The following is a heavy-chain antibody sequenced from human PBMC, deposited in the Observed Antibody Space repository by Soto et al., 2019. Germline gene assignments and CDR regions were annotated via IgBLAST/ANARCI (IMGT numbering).Heavy chain of an antibody. Sequence: TLSLTXHVSTASISTVGYYWSWIRQHAGKGREWFGYIYYSESTHYNPTLKRRGTISVEPSKYPFCLTVSDLTAADTAAYCCAGGTGTILGLGWFDPWGQGTLVTVSS. V-gene: IGHV4-31*02. J-gene: IGHJ5*02. D-gene: IGHD3-3*01. CDR1: TASISTVGYY. CDR3: AGGTGTILGLGWFDP. CDR2: IYYSEST.